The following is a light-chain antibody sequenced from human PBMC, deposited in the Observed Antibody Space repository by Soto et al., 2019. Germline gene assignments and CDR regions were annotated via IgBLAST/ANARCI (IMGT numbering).Light chain of an antibody. CDR3: SSYTSSSTRV. CDR2: DVN. J-gene: IGLJ1*01. V-gene: IGLV2-14*01. CDR1: SSDVGGYNY. Sequence: QSALTQPASVSGSPGQSITISCTGTSSDVGGYNYVSWYQQNPGKAPKLMIYDVNNRPSGVSYRFSGSKSGNTASLTISGLQAADEADYYCSSYTSSSTRVFGTGTKVTVL.